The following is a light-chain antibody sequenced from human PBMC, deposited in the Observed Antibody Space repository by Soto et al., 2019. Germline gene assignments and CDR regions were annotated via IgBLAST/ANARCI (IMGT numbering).Light chain of an antibody. Sequence: DIQMTQSPSTLCASVGDRGTITWRASQTISSWLAWYQQKPGKAPKLLIYDASSLESGVPSRFSGRGSGTQFTLTISSLQPDDFATYYCQPYNSFSGTFGPGTKVDIK. CDR2: DAS. CDR3: QPYNSFSGT. V-gene: IGKV1-5*01. J-gene: IGKJ1*01. CDR1: QTISSW.